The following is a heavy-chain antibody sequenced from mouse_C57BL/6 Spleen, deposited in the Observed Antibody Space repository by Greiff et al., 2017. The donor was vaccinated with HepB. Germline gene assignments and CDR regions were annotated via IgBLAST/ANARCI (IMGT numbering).Heavy chain of an antibody. Sequence: QVQLQQPGAELVMPGASVKLSCKASGYTFTSYWMHWVKQRPGQGLEWIGEIDPSDSYTNYNQKFKSKSTLTVDKSSSTAYMQLSSLTSEDSAVYYCARSHYYGSSYAYAMDYWGQGTSVTVSS. CDR1: GYTFTSYW. CDR2: IDPSDSYT. V-gene: IGHV1-69*01. D-gene: IGHD1-1*01. CDR3: ARSHYYGSSYAYAMDY. J-gene: IGHJ4*01.